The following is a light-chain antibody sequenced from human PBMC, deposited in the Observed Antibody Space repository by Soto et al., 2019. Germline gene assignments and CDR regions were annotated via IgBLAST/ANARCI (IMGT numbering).Light chain of an antibody. Sequence: QSALTQPASVSGSPEQSITISCTGTSNDIGAFNYVSWYQQHPGKAPTLMISEVSNRPSGVSNRFSGSKSGNTASRTISGLQAEEEADYYCSSYTVISTLVFGTGTKLTVL. CDR1: SNDIGAFNY. CDR2: EVS. V-gene: IGLV2-14*01. J-gene: IGLJ1*01. CDR3: SSYTVISTLV.